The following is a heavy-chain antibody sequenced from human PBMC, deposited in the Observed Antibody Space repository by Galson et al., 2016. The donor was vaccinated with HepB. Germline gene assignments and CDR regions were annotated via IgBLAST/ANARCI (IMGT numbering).Heavy chain of an antibody. J-gene: IGHJ5*01. V-gene: IGHV1-69*13. D-gene: IGHD6-6*01. CDR3: ARGREDSSTWLVS. CDR2: IIHIPIFGST. Sequence: SVKVSCKASGGTFSSYHISWVRQAPGQGLEWMGGIIHIPIFGSTHYAQKFQGRVTITADESTSTAYMELSSLRPDDTAVYYCARGREDSSTWLVSWGQGTLVTVSS. CDR1: GGTFSSYH.